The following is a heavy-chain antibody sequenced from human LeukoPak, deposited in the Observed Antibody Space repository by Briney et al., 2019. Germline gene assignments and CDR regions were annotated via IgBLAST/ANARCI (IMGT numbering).Heavy chain of an antibody. V-gene: IGHV1-2*04. D-gene: IGHD7-27*01. Sequence: ASVKVSCKASGYTFTGYYMHWVRQAPGQGLEWMGWINPNSGGTNYAQKFQGWVTMTRDTSISTAYMELSRLRSDDTAVYYCARPRALRLGIDAFDIWGQGTMVTVSS. CDR2: INPNSGGT. CDR3: ARPRALRLGIDAFDI. J-gene: IGHJ3*02. CDR1: GYTFTGYY.